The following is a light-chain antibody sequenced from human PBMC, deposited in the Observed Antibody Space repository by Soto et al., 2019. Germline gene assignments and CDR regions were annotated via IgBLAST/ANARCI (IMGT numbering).Light chain of an antibody. CDR3: LQLNSYPLT. V-gene: IGKV1-9*01. CDR1: QAISSY. CDR2: AAS. J-gene: IGKJ4*01. Sequence: DIQLTQSPSFLSASVGDRVTITCRASQAISSYLDWYLQKPGKGPKLLIHAASTLQSGVPLRFSGSGSGTEFTLTISSLQPEDFATYYCLQLNSYPLTFGGGIKVDI.